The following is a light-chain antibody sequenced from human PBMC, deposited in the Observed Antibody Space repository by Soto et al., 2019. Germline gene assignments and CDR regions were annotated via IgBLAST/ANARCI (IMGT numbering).Light chain of an antibody. CDR3: KQYGSSPT. V-gene: IGKV3-20*01. CDR1: QSVSSSY. J-gene: IGKJ4*01. CDR2: GAS. Sequence: EIVLTQSPCTLSLSPGERATLSCRASQSVSSSYLAWYQQKPGQAPRLLIYGASSRATGIPDRCSGSGSGTDFTLTISRLEPEDFAVYYCKQYGSSPTFGGGTKVEIK.